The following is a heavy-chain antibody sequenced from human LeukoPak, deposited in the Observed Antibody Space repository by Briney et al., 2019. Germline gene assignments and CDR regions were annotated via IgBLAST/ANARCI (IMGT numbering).Heavy chain of an antibody. CDR2: IYHIGSS. D-gene: IGHD3-9*01. J-gene: IGHJ4*02. Sequence: SETLSLTCTVSGGSIGSHYWSWIRQPPGKGLEWIRFIYHIGSSTDNPSLKSRVTTSLDTSKNQFSLKLSSVTAADTAVYYCARVSFDWPRTYFFDYWGQGALVTVSS. CDR3: ARVSFDWPRTYFFDY. V-gene: IGHV4-59*11. CDR1: GGSIGSHY.